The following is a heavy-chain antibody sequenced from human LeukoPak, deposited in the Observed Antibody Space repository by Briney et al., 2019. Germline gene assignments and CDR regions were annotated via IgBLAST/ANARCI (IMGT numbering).Heavy chain of an antibody. CDR1: GFTFSSYW. CDR2: INSDGSST. J-gene: IGHJ4*02. CDR3: ARTNYPYYFDY. Sequence: PGGSLRLSCAASGFTFSSYWVHWVRQAPGKGLVWVSRINSDGSSTTYADSVKGRFTISRDNAKNTLYLQMNSLRAEDTAVYYCARTNYPYYFDYWGQGILVTVSS. D-gene: IGHD4/OR15-4a*01. V-gene: IGHV3-74*01.